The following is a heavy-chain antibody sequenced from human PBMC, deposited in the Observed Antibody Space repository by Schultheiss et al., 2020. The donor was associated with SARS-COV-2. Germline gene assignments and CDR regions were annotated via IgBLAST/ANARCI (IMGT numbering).Heavy chain of an antibody. J-gene: IGHJ4*02. CDR1: GDSVSGYS. CDR3: ARDLSYSSGHDRDY. D-gene: IGHD6-19*01. Sequence: SETLSLICTVSGDSVSGYSWGWVRQSPGRGLEWIVTLHTNGNTYYNPSLKSRVTMSVDTSKNQFSLKLSSVTAADTAIYYCARDLSYSSGHDRDYWGQGTLVTVSS. CDR2: LHTNGNT. V-gene: IGHV4-38-2*02.